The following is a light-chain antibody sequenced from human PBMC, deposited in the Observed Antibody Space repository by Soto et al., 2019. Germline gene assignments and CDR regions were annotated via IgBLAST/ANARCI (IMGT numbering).Light chain of an antibody. Sequence: QSALTQPASVSGSPGQSITISCTGTSXDVGLYDYVSWYQQHPGKAPQLMIYAVSNRPSGVSNRFSASKSGNTASLFISGLQAEDEADYYCSSYTSDSSYVFGSGTNVTV. CDR3: SSYTSDSSYV. V-gene: IGLV2-14*01. J-gene: IGLJ1*01. CDR1: SXDVGLYDY. CDR2: AVS.